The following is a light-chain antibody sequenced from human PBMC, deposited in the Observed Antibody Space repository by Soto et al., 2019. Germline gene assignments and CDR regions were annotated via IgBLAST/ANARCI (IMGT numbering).Light chain of an antibody. CDR2: EAS. Sequence: QSALTQPASVSESPGQSITISCTGTSNGIWNDNFVSWYQQHPGKAPKLLIYEASERPSGVSNRFSGSKSGYTASLTISGLQAEDEADYYCCAYAGTGTFYVFGPGTKVTVL. V-gene: IGLV2-23*01. CDR3: CAYAGTGTFYV. CDR1: SNGIWNDNF. J-gene: IGLJ1*01.